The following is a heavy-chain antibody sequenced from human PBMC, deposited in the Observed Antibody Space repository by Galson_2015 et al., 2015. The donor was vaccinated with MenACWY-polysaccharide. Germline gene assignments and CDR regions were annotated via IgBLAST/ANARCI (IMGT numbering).Heavy chain of an antibody. D-gene: IGHD5-24*01. Sequence: PALVKPTQTLTLACTFSGFSLTGRGVAVGWIRPPPGKALEWLSVLSWNADKRPLPSLKTRPTVIKGNPRNQGVPTMTNVDPADTATYYCASTGDRDGYNLGFDLWGQGAQVTVSS. CDR1: GFSLTGRGVA. J-gene: IGHJ5*01. CDR2: LSWNADK. V-gene: IGHV2-5*01. CDR3: ASTGDRDGYNLGFDL.